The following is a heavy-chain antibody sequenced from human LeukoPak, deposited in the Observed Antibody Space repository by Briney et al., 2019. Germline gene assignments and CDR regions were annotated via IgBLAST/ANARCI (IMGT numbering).Heavy chain of an antibody. CDR3: VVGATPVDV. Sequence: ASVTVSCKASGGTFSSYAISWVRQAPGQGLAWMGGIIPIFGTANYAQKFQGRVTITADESTSTAYMELSSLRSEDTAVYYCVVGATPVDVWGKGTTVTVSS. V-gene: IGHV1-69*13. CDR1: GGTFSSYA. CDR2: IIPIFGTA. J-gene: IGHJ6*04. D-gene: IGHD1-26*01.